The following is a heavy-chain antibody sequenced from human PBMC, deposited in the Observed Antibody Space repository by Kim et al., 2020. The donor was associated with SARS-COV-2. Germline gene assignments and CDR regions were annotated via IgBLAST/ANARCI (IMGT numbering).Heavy chain of an antibody. D-gene: IGHD3-10*01. CDR3: ARVDYYGSGSYLWFDY. V-gene: IGHV4-59*01. CDR1: GGSISSYY. Sequence: SETLSLTCTVSGGSISSYYWSWIRQPPGKGLEWIGYIYYSGSTNYNPSLKSRVTISVDTSKNQFSLKLSSVTAADTAVYYCARVDYYGSGSYLWFDYWGQGTLVTVSS. J-gene: IGHJ4*02. CDR2: IYYSGST.